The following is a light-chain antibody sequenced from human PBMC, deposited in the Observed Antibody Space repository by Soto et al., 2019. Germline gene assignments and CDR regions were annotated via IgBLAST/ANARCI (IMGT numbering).Light chain of an antibody. CDR3: QQYGSSPRT. CDR2: DAS. Sequence: EIVCTQSPGTLSLSPGERATLSCRASQSLSSSQLAWYQQKPGQAPRLLIHDASSRATGISDRFTGSGSGTDFTLTITTMETEDFAVYYCQQYGSSPRTFGLGTKGDIK. V-gene: IGKV3-20*01. J-gene: IGKJ1*01. CDR1: QSLSSSQ.